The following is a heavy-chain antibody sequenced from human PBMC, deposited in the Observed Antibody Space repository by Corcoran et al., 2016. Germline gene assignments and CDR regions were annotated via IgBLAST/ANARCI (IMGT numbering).Heavy chain of an antibody. V-gene: IGHV1-2*02. J-gene: IGHJ4*02. D-gene: IGHD4-4*01. CDR2: INPNSGGT. CDR1: GYTFTGYY. CDR3: ARVPHETVTLYYFDY. Sequence: QVQLVQSGAEVKKPGASVKVSCKASGYTFTGYYMHWVRQAPGQGLEWMGWINPNSGGTNYAQKFQGRVTMTRDTSISTAYMELSRLRSDDTAVYYCARVPHETVTLYYFDYWGQGTLVTVSS.